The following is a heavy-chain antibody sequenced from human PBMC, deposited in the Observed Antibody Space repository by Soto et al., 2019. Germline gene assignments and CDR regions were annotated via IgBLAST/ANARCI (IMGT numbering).Heavy chain of an antibody. V-gene: IGHV4-31*03. Sequence: PSETLSLTCTVSGGSISSGGYYWSWIRQHPGKGLEWIGYIYYSGSTYYNPSLKSRVTISVDTSKNQFSLKLSSVTAADTAVYYCARGLGGFYLRDFDYWGQGTLVTVSS. CDR2: IYYSGST. J-gene: IGHJ4*02. CDR3: ARGLGGFYLRDFDY. CDR1: GGSISSGGYY. D-gene: IGHD2-21*02.